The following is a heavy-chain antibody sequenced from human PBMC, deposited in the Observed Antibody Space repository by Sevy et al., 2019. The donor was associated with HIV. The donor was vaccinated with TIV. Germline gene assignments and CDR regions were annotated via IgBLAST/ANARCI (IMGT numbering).Heavy chain of an antibody. J-gene: IGHJ4*02. CDR3: ARGGPNQHQLDYFDY. V-gene: IGHV4-59*01. Sequence: SETLSLTCTVSGVSISNYYWAWIRQPPGKGLECVGFSGSTNYNPSLKSRVTTSVDTSKNHFTLNLSSVTVADTAIYYCARGGPNQHQLDYFDYWGQGTLVTVSS. D-gene: IGHD6-13*01. CDR2: SGST. CDR1: GVSISNYY.